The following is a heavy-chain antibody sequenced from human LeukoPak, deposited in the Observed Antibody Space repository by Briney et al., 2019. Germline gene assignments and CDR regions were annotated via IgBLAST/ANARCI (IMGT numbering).Heavy chain of an antibody. D-gene: IGHD6-25*01. J-gene: IGHJ6*03. CDR3: AKTAKEGGDEGYYYYYMDV. Sequence: GGSLSLSCAASGFTFSGYAMSWVRQDPGKGLQGVSAISGSGGSTYYADSVKGRFTISRDNSKNTLYLQMNSLRAEDTAVYCCAKTAKEGGDEGYYYYYMDVWGKGTTVTVSS. CDR2: ISGSGGST. V-gene: IGHV3-23*01. CDR1: GFTFSGYA.